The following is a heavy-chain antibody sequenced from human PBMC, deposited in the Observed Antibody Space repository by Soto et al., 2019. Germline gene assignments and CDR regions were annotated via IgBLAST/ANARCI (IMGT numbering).Heavy chain of an antibody. V-gene: IGHV1-24*01. CDR1: GYTLTELS. D-gene: IGHD3-22*01. CDR3: ARWGRGYYDSSGSRDDAFDI. CDR2: FDPEDGET. J-gene: IGHJ3*02. Sequence: ASVKVSCKVSGYTLTELSMHWVRQAPGRGLEWMGCFDPEDGETIYAQKFQGRVTMTADTSTSTAYMELRSLRSDDTAVYYCARWGRGYYDSSGSRDDAFDIWGQGTMVTVSS.